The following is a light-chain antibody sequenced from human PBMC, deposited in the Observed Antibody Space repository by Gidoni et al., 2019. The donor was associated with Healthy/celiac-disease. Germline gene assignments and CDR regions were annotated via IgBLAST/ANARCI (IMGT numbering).Light chain of an antibody. CDR2: QDS. J-gene: IGLJ3*02. CDR1: NLGDKY. V-gene: IGLV3-1*01. Sequence: SYELTQPPSVSVSPGQTASITCSGDNLGDKYACWYQQKPGQSPVLVIYQDSKRPSGIPERFSGSNSGNTATLTISGTQAIDEADYYCQAWDSSTRVFGGGTKLTVL. CDR3: QAWDSSTRV.